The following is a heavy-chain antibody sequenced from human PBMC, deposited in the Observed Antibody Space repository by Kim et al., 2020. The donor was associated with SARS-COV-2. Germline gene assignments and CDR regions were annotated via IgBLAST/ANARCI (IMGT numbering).Heavy chain of an antibody. CDR1: GYSFTSYY. CDR2: INPSGGAT. CDR3: AREHYSGSPLAE. V-gene: IGHV1-46*01. D-gene: IGHD6-6*01. Sequence: ASVKVSCRASGYSFTSYYIHWVRQAPGQGLEWMGLINPSGGATTYAQKFQGSVTMTRDTSTSTVYMELSSLRSEDTAVYYCAREHYSGSPLAEWGQGTLVTVSS. J-gene: IGHJ4*02.